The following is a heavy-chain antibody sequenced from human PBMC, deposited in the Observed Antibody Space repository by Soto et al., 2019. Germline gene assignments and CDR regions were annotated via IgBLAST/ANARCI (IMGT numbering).Heavy chain of an antibody. D-gene: IGHD1-26*01. CDR3: ASLPRIVGASYGMDV. J-gene: IGHJ6*02. CDR1: GYSFTSYW. CDR2: IDPSDSYT. Sequence: GESLKISCKGSGYSFTSYWISWVRQMPGKGLEWMGRIDPSDSYTNYSPSFQGHVTISADKSISTAYLQWSRLKASDTAMYYCASLPRIVGASYGMDVWGQGTTVTVSS. V-gene: IGHV5-10-1*01.